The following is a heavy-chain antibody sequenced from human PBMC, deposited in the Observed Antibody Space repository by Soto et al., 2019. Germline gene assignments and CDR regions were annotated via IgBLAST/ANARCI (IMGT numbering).Heavy chain of an antibody. J-gene: IGHJ6*02. Sequence: GGSLRLSCAASGFTFSDHYMDWVRQAPGKGLEWVAFISDDGSNKYYADSMKGRFTMSRDNSKSTPYLQMNSLRVEDTAVYYCTKRRNVLRFLEWSSGMEVWGQGTTVTVSS. V-gene: IGHV3-30*18. CDR1: GFTFSDHY. CDR3: TKRRNVLRFLEWSSGMEV. CDR2: ISDDGSNK. D-gene: IGHD3-3*01.